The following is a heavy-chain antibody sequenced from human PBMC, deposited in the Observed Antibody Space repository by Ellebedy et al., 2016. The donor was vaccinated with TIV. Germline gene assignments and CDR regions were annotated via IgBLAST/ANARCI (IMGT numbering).Heavy chain of an antibody. D-gene: IGHD3-10*01. Sequence: GGSLRLSXVASGFTFHDYAMHWVRQVPGKGLEWVAGIYWNSDRIDYADSVKGRFSISRDNAKSSLYLQMNSLRTEDTALYYCGKDISPGGMDVWGQGTTVTVSS. J-gene: IGHJ6*02. CDR1: GFTFHDYA. CDR3: GKDISPGGMDV. CDR2: IYWNSDRI. V-gene: IGHV3-9*01.